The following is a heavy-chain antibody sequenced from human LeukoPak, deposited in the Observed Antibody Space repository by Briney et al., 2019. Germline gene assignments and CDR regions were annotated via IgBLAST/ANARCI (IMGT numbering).Heavy chain of an antibody. Sequence: PGGSLRLSCAASGFTFSNYWMSWVRQAPGKGLEWVANIKQDGSEKYYVNSVKGRFTIFRDNAKNSLYLQMNSLRAEDTAIYYCAREDDWNYEDHWGQGTLVTVSS. J-gene: IGHJ4*02. D-gene: IGHD1-7*01. CDR2: IKQDGSEK. CDR3: AREDDWNYEDH. CDR1: GFTFSNYW. V-gene: IGHV3-7*01.